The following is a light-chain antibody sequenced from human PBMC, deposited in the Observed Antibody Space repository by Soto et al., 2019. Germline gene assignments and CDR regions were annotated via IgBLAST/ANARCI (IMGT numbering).Light chain of an antibody. CDR3: FSSTGSRTWV. J-gene: IGLJ3*02. Sequence: QSALTQPASVSGSPGQSITISCTGTSSDVGGYNYVSWYQQHPGKAPKLMIYEVSNRPSGVSNRFSGSKSGNTASLTISGLQAEDEADYYCFSSTGSRTWVFGGGTKLTVL. V-gene: IGLV2-14*01. CDR2: EVS. CDR1: SSDVGGYNY.